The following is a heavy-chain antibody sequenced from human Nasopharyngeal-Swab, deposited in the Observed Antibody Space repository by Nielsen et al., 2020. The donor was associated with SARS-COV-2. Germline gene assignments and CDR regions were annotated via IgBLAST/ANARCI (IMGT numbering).Heavy chain of an antibody. D-gene: IGHD2-21*02. CDR1: GFTFSSYS. V-gene: IGHV3-21*01. CDR3: ARDQRAYCGGDCYSGLDY. Sequence: GGSLRLSCAASGFTFSSYSMNWVRQAPGKGLEWVSSISSSSSYIYYADSVKGRFTISRDNAKNSLYLQMNSLRAEDTAVYYCARDQRAYCGGDCYSGLDYWGQGTLVTVSS. CDR2: ISSSSSYI. J-gene: IGHJ4*02.